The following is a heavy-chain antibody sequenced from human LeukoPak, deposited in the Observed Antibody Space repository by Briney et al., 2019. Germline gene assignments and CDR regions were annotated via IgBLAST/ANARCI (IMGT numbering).Heavy chain of an antibody. CDR2: INHSGST. V-gene: IGHV4-34*01. CDR1: GGSFSGYY. CDR3: ARGRWYSSSWYGGRGYYFDY. Sequence: SETLSLTCAVYGGSFSGYYWSWIRQPPGKGLEWIGEINHSGSTNYNPSLKSRVTITVDTSKNQFSLKLSSVTAADTAVYYCARGRWYSSSWYGGRGYYFDYWGQGTLVTVSS. J-gene: IGHJ4*02. D-gene: IGHD6-13*01.